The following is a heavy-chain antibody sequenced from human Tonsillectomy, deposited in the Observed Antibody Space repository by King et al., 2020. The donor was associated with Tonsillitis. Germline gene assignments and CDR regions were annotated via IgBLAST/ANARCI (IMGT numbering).Heavy chain of an antibody. CDR2: ISSYNGNT. Sequence: VQLVESGAEVKKPGASVKVSCKASGYTFTSYGITWVRQAPGHGLEWMGWISSYNGNTNYAQKLQGRVTMTTDTSTSTAYMELRSLRSDDTTVYYCARAVVTPHDYYYGMDVWGQGTTVTVSS. D-gene: IGHD4-23*01. V-gene: IGHV1-18*04. CDR1: GYTFTSYG. CDR3: ARAVVTPHDYYYGMDV. J-gene: IGHJ6*02.